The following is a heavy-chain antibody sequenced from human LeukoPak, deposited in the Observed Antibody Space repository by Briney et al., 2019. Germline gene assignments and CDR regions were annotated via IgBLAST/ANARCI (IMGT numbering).Heavy chain of an antibody. V-gene: IGHV4-59*01. CDR1: GGSYRGYY. CDR2: IYYSGST. D-gene: IGHD3-22*01. Sequence: SETLSLTCAVYGGSYRGYYWSWIRQPPGKGLEWIGYIYYSGSTNYNPSLKSRVTISVDTSKNQFSLKLSSVTAADTAVYYCARGHYYSSGYYYYFYYGMGVWRQGTTVTVSS. J-gene: IGHJ6*02. CDR3: ARGHYYSSGYYYYFYYGMGV.